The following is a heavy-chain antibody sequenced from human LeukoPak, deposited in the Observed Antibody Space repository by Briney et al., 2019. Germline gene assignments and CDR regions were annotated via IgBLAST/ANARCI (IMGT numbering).Heavy chain of an antibody. CDR3: ARQAPGATFDY. CDR2: IYHSGST. CDR1: GGSISSSDW. D-gene: IGHD1-26*01. J-gene: IGHJ4*02. V-gene: IGHV4-4*02. Sequence: SETLSLTCAVSGGSISSSDWWSWVRQPPGKGLEWIGEIYHSGSTNYNPSLKSRVTISVDPSKNQFSLKLSSVTAADTAVYYCARQAPGATFDYWGQGTLVTVSS.